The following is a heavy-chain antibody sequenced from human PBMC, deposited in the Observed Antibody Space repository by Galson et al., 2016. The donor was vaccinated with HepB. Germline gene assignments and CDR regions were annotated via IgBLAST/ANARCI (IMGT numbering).Heavy chain of an antibody. D-gene: IGHD6-19*01. CDR1: GASISGYY. Sequence: LSLTCTVSGASISGYYLSWIRQPPGKGLEWIGYIYYSGRTNYNPSLKSRVTISVDTSKNQFSLKLSSVTAADTAVYYCARDDSGGWCGFHDGMDVWGQGTTVTVSS. J-gene: IGHJ6*02. CDR2: IYYSGRT. V-gene: IGHV4-59*01. CDR3: ARDDSGGWCGFHDGMDV.